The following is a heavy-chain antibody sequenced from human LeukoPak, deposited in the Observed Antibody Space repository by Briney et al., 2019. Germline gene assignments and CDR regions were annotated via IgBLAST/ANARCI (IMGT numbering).Heavy chain of an antibody. D-gene: IGHD6-13*01. CDR1: GFTFSSYG. CDR3: AKDSGSSWSLGYYMDV. Sequence: GGSLRLSCAASGFTFSSYGMHWVRQAPGKGLEWVAFIRYDGSNKYYADSVKGRFTISRDNSKNTLYLQMNSLRAEDTAVYYCAKDSGSSWSLGYYMDVWGKGTTVTVSS. V-gene: IGHV3-30*02. J-gene: IGHJ6*03. CDR2: IRYDGSNK.